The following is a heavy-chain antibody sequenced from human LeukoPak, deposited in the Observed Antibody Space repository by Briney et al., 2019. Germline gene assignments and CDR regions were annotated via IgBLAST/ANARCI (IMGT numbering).Heavy chain of an antibody. CDR3: ARVGYCSGGSCYYYYYGMDV. J-gene: IGHJ6*02. Sequence: ASVKVSCEASGYTFTGPAVHWVRQAPGQGLEWMGWINPSSGETRYAQKFQGRVTITADESTSTAYMELSSLRSEDTAVYYCARVGYCSGGSCYYYYYGMDVWGQGTTVTVSS. CDR1: GYTFTGPA. V-gene: IGHV1-2*02. D-gene: IGHD2-15*01. CDR2: INPSSGET.